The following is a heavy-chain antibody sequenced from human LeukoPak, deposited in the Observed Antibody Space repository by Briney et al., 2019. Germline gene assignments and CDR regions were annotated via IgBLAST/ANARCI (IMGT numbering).Heavy chain of an antibody. J-gene: IGHJ4*02. CDR1: GYTFTSYD. V-gene: IGHV1-8*01. D-gene: IGHD7-27*01. CDR2: MSPNSGDT. CDR3: ARGPPNWGYDY. Sequence: ASVKVSCKASGYTFTSYDFNWVRQATGQRPEWMGWMSPNSGDTGYAQKFQDRVTMTRNTSISTAYMELSSLRSDDTAVYYCARGPPNWGYDYWGPGTLVTVSS.